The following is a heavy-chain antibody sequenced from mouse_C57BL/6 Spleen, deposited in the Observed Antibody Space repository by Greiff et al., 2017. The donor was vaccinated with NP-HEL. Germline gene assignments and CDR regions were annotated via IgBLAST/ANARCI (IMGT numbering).Heavy chain of an antibody. CDR1: GYTFTSYW. J-gene: IGHJ4*01. CDR3: EEIANYYGSRHYYAMDY. D-gene: IGHD1-1*01. Sequence: QVQLKQPGTELVKPGASVKLSCKASGYTFTSYWMHWVKQRPGQGLEWIGNINPSNGGTNYNEKFKSKATLTVDKASSTAYMQLSSLTSEDSAVYYCEEIANYYGSRHYYAMDYWGQGTSVTVSS. V-gene: IGHV1-53*01. CDR2: INPSNGGT.